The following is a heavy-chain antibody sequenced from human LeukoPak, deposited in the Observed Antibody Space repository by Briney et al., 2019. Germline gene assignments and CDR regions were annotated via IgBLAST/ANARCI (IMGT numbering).Heavy chain of an antibody. CDR3: ARDRLEDRYYYYYGMDV. Sequence: ASVKVSCKASGYTFTSYYMHWVRQAPGQGLEWMGIINPSGGSTSCAQKFQGRVTMTRDTSTSTVYMELSSLRSEDTAVYYCARDRLEDRYYYYYGMDVWGQGTTVTVSS. D-gene: IGHD1-1*01. CDR1: GYTFTSYY. V-gene: IGHV1-46*01. J-gene: IGHJ6*02. CDR2: INPSGGST.